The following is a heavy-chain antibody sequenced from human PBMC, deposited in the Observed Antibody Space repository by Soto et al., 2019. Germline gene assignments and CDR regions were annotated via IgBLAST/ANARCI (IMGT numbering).Heavy chain of an antibody. CDR2: IYSGGST. J-gene: IGHJ4*02. Sequence: EVQLVESGGGLVQPGGSLRLSCAASGFIVSSNYMTCVRQAPGKGLEWVSVIYSGGSTYYADSVKGRFTISRDNSKNTLYLQMNSLRAEDTAMYYCVTRGSFDCWGQGTLVTVSS. CDR3: VTRGSFDC. D-gene: IGHD1-26*01. CDR1: GFIVSSNY. V-gene: IGHV3-66*01.